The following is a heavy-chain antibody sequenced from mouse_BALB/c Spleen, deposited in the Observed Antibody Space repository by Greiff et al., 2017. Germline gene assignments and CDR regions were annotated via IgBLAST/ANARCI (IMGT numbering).Heavy chain of an antibody. V-gene: IGHV2-9*02. CDR1: GFSLTSYG. CDR2: IWAGGST. D-gene: IGHD2-14*01. CDR3: ARDRYDGYAMDY. J-gene: IGHJ4*01. Sequence: VKLQESGPGLVAPSQSLSITCTVSGFSLTSYGVHWVRQPPGKGLEWLGVIWAGGSTNYNSALMSRLSISKDNSKSQVFLKMNSLQTDDTAMYYCARDRYDGYAMDYWGQGTSVTVSS.